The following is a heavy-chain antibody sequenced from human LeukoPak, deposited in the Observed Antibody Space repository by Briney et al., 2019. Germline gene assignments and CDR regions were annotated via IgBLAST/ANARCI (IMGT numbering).Heavy chain of an antibody. J-gene: IGHJ4*02. CDR3: AKGGLAAGGIDY. CDR2: IWYDGSKK. D-gene: IGHD6-13*01. CDR1: GFTFRNYG. Sequence: GGSLRLSCAASGFTFRNYGMHWVRQAPDKGLEWVAIIWYDGSKKYYADSVRGRFTISRDNSKNTVSLQMNNLSPEDTAVYYCAKGGLAAGGIDYWGQGTLVTVSS. V-gene: IGHV3-33*06.